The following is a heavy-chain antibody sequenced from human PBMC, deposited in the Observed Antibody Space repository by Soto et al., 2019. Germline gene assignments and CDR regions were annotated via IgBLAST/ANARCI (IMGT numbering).Heavy chain of an antibody. CDR1: GFTFSNAW. CDR2: IKSKTDGGTT. Sequence: GGSLRLSCAASGFTFSNAWMSWVRQAPGKGLEWVGRIKSKTDGGTTDYAAPVKGRFTISRDDSKNTLYLQMNSLKTEDTAVYYCTTRYYDFWSGYYTVFDYWGQGTLVTVSS. CDR3: TTRYYDFWSGYYTVFDY. J-gene: IGHJ4*02. V-gene: IGHV3-15*01. D-gene: IGHD3-3*01.